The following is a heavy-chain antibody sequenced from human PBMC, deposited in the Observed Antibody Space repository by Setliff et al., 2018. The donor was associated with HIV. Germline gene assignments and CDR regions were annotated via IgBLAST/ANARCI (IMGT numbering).Heavy chain of an antibody. V-gene: IGHV3-30*02. D-gene: IGHD5-12*01. J-gene: IGHJ4*02. Sequence: PGGSLRLSCAASGFTFSSYGMHWVRQAPGKGLEWVAFIQYDGSNEHYADSVKGRFTISRDNSKNTLALQMTSLRVEDTAAYYCAKDYFSGYDFRYFFDYWGQGALVTVSS. CDR3: AKDYFSGYDFRYFFDY. CDR1: GFTFSSYG. CDR2: IQYDGSNE.